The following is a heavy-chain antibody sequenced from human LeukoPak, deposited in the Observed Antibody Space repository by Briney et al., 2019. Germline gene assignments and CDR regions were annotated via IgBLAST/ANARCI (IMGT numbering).Heavy chain of an antibody. CDR2: INHSGST. CDR1: GGSFSGYY. CDR3: AREVVGATSGDY. V-gene: IGHV4-34*01. D-gene: IGHD1-26*01. Sequence: SETLSLICAVYGGSFSGYYWSWIRQPPGKGLEWIGEINHSGSTNYNPSLKSRVTISVDTSKNQFSLKLSSVTAADTAVYYCAREVVGATSGDYWGQGTLVTVSS. J-gene: IGHJ4*02.